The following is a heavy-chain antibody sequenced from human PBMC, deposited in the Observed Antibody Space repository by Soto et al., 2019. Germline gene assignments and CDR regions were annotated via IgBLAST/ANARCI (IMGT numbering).Heavy chain of an antibody. CDR1: GFTFSSYG. V-gene: IGHV3-33*01. Sequence: PGGSLRLSCAASGFTFSSYGMHWVRQAPGKGLEWVAVIWYDGSNKYYADSVKGRFTISRDNSKNTLYLQMNSLRAEDTAVYYCARDRYDYGDYGDAFDIWGQGTMVTVSS. D-gene: IGHD4-17*01. J-gene: IGHJ3*02. CDR3: ARDRYDYGDYGDAFDI. CDR2: IWYDGSNK.